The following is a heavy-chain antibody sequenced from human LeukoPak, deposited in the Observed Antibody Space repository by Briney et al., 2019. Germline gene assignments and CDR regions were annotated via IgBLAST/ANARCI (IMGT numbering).Heavy chain of an antibody. Sequence: GGSLRLSCAASGFTFSAYHINWVRQAPGKGLEWISYISTTGTTIHYADSVKGRFAISRDNAKSSLYLQMNSLRDEDTAVYYCARVWQVYSGVDYWGQGTLVTVSS. CDR1: GFTFSAYH. J-gene: IGHJ4*02. CDR3: ARVWQVYSGVDY. V-gene: IGHV3-48*02. D-gene: IGHD2-21*01. CDR2: ISTTGTTI.